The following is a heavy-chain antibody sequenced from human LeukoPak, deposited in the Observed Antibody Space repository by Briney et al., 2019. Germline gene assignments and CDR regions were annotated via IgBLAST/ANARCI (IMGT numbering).Heavy chain of an antibody. D-gene: IGHD3-9*01. V-gene: IGHV3-23*01. J-gene: IGHJ4*02. CDR3: AEDPILTGFYNDGR. CDR2: ISGSGGNT. Sequence: PGGSLRLSCAASGFTFSNYAMSWVRQAPGKGLEWVSSISGSGGNTYYADSVKGRFTISRDNSKNTLYLEMNSLRAEDTARYFCAEDPILTGFYNDGRWGQGTLVIVSS. CDR1: GFTFSNYA.